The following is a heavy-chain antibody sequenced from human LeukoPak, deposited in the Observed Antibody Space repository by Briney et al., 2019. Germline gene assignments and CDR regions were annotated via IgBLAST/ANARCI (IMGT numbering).Heavy chain of an antibody. D-gene: IGHD1-26*01. J-gene: IGHJ4*02. CDR3: ARAQYSGRCFDY. CDR1: VGSISGYF. V-gene: IGHV4-59*13. CDR2: IYYSGAT. Sequence: PSETLSLTCTVSVGSISGYFWSWVRQAPGTGLDWIGHIYYSGATNYNPSLRSRVTISVDTSKNQFSLKLRSVTAADTAVYYCARAQYSGRCFDYWGQGTLVTVSS.